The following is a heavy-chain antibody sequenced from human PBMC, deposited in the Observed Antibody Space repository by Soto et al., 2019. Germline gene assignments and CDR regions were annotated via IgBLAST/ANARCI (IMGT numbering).Heavy chain of an antibody. J-gene: IGHJ3*02. CDR2: IYHSGST. CDR1: GGSISSSNW. D-gene: IGHD5-12*01. Sequence: SETLSLTCAVSGGSISSSNWWSWVRQPPGKGLEWIGEIYHSGSTNYNPSPKSRVTISVDKSKNQFSLKLSPVTAADTAVYYCARAKIVATIQGAFDIWGQGTMVTVS. CDR3: ARAKIVATIQGAFDI. V-gene: IGHV4-4*02.